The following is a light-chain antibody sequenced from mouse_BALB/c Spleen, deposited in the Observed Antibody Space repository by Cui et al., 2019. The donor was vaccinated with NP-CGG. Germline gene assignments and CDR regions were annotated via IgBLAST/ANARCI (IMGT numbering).Light chain of an antibody. J-gene: IGLJ1*01. CDR3: ALWYSNHWV. Sequence: QAVVTQASALTTSPGETVTLTCRSSTGAVIISNYANWVQERPDHLFTGLIGGTNNRVPGVPARFSGSLIGDKAALTITRAQTEDEAIYFCALWYSNHWVFGGGTKLTVL. CDR1: TGAVIISNY. CDR2: GTN. V-gene: IGLV1*01.